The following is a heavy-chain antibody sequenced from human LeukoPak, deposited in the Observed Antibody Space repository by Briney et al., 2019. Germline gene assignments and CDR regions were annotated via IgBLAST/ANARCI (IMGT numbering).Heavy chain of an antibody. CDR1: GGSFSGDY. D-gene: IGHD5-18*01. V-gene: IGHV4-34*01. Sequence: PSETLSLTCAVYGGSFSGDYWSWIRQPPGKGLEWIGEINHSGSTNYNPSLKSRVTISVDTSKNQFSLKLSSVTAAGTAVYYCARGLGYSYAEGDAFDIWGQGTMVTVSS. J-gene: IGHJ3*02. CDR3: ARGLGYSYAEGDAFDI. CDR2: INHSGST.